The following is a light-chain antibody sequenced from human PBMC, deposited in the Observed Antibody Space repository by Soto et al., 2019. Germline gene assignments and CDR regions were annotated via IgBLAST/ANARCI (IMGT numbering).Light chain of an antibody. CDR2: AAS. J-gene: IGKJ2*01. CDR1: QGISSD. CDR3: QQYYSYPYT. Sequence: AIRMTQSPSSFSASTGDRVTITCRASQGISSDLAWYQQKPGKAPKLLIYAASTLQSGVPSRFCGSGSGTDFTLTISCLQSEDVATYYCQQYYSYPYTFGQVTKLEIK. V-gene: IGKV1-8*01.